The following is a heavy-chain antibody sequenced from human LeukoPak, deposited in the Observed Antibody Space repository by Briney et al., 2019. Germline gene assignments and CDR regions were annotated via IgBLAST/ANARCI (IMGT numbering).Heavy chain of an antibody. V-gene: IGHV4-59*01. J-gene: IGHJ4*02. CDR2: IYYSGST. CDR1: GVSISSYY. D-gene: IGHD1-26*01. Sequence: SETLSLTCTVSGVSISSYYWSWLRLPPGKGLEWIGYIYYSGSTNYNPSLKSRVTISVDTSKNQFSLKLSSVTAADTAVYYCARMSPRATKASFDYWGQGTLVTVSS. CDR3: ARMSPRATKASFDY.